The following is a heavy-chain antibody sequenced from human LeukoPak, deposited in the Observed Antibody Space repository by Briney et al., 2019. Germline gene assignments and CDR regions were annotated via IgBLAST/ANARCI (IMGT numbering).Heavy chain of an antibody. CDR2: ITGDGGGT. D-gene: IGHD1-26*01. Sequence: PGGSLRLSCAASGFTFSSYSINWVRQAPEKGLEWVSAITGDGGGTNHADSVKGRFFISRDNSKNTLYMQMNSLRAEDTAVYYCVKETSSGNFVTIDCWGQGALVTVSS. J-gene: IGHJ4*02. CDR1: GFTFSSYS. V-gene: IGHV3-23*01. CDR3: VKETSSGNFVTIDC.